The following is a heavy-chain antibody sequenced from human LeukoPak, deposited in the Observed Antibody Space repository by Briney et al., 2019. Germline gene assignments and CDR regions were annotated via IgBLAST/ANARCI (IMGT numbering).Heavy chain of an antibody. CDR3: ARPLKYSSGWYNY. J-gene: IGHJ4*02. D-gene: IGHD6-19*01. CDR1: GFTFSSYS. Sequence: GGSLRLSCAASGFTFSSYSMNWVRQAPGKGLEWDSSISSSSYIYYADSVKGRFTISRDNAKNSLYLQMNSLRAEDTAVYYCARPLKYSSGWYNYWGQGTLVTVSS. CDR2: ISSSSYI. V-gene: IGHV3-21*01.